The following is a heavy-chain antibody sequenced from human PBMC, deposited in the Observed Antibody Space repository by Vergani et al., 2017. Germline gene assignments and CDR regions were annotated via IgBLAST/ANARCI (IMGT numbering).Heavy chain of an antibody. V-gene: IGHV3-30-3*01. CDR3: AKVVGYYDSSGYLD. D-gene: IGHD3-22*01. J-gene: IGHJ4*02. CDR2: ISYDGSNK. CDR1: GFTFSSYA. Sequence: QVQLVESGGGVVQPGRSLRLSCAASGFTFSSYAMHWVRQAPGKGLEWVAVISYDGSNKYYADSVKGRFTISRDNSKNTLYLQMNSLRAEDTAVYYCAKVVGYYDSSGYLDWGQGTLVTVSS.